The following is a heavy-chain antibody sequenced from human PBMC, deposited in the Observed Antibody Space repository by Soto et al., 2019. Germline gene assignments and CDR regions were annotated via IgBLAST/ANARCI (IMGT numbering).Heavy chain of an antibody. D-gene: IGHD3-10*01. CDR3: ARDRHYGSGSYYNWFDP. V-gene: IGHV4-59*01. CDR1: GGSISSYY. Sequence: SETLSLTCTVSGGSISSYYWSWIRQPPGKGLEWIGYIYYSGSTNYNPSLKSRVTISVDTSKNQFSLKLSSVTAADTAVYYCARDRHYGSGSYYNWFDPWGQGTLVTVSS. J-gene: IGHJ5*02. CDR2: IYYSGST.